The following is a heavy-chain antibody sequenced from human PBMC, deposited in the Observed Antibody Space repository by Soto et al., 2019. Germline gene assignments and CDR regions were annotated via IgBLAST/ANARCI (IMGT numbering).Heavy chain of an antibody. CDR2: IFWNDER. J-gene: IGHJ4*02. CDR3: ARALREELPIYYFDS. CDR1: GFSLSKARMG. Sequence: QVTLKESGPVLVKPTETLTLTCTVSGFSLSKARMGVSWIRQPPGKALEWLAHIFWNDERSYNTSLKSRLTISRDTSNSQVVITMTNVDPVDTATYFCARALREELPIYYFDSWGQGTLVTVSS. V-gene: IGHV2-26*01. D-gene: IGHD1-7*01.